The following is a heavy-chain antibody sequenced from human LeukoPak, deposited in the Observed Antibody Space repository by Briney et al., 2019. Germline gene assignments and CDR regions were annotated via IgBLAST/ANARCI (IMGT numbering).Heavy chain of an antibody. CDR1: GFTFSSYE. J-gene: IGHJ4*02. V-gene: IGHV3-48*03. D-gene: IGHD1-26*01. CDR2: ISSSGSTI. CDR3: ASLPVGGSYVVADY. Sequence: GGSLRLSCAASGFTFSSYEMNWVRQAPGKGLEWVSYISSSGSTIYYADSVKGRFTISRDNAKNSLYLQMNSLRAEDTAVYYCASLPVGGSYVVADYWGQGTLVTVSS.